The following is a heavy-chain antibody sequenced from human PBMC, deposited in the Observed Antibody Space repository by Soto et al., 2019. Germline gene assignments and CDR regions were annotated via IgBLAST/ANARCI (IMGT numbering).Heavy chain of an antibody. V-gene: IGHV3-7*03. CDR3: ARYPNPTVAGHPFEL. D-gene: IGHD6-19*01. J-gene: IGHJ4*02. Sequence: EVQLVESGGGLVQPGGSLRLSCAASGFTFSSYWMSWVRQAPGKGLEWVAHTRQDGGQEYYVDSVKGRCTISRDNAKNSLYLQMNRLRVEDTAVYYCARYPNPTVAGHPFELWGQGNLVTVSS. CDR1: GFTFSSYW. CDR2: TRQDGGQE.